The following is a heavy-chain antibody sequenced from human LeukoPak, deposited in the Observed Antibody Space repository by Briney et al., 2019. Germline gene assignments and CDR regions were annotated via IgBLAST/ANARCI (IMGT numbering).Heavy chain of an antibody. D-gene: IGHD3-16*01. CDR2: IYHSGST. V-gene: IGHV4-30-4*08. J-gene: IGHJ5*02. CDR3: ARALPLGNWFDP. Sequence: SQTLSLTCTVSGGSISSGDNYWSWIRQPPGKGLEWIGYIYHSGSTYYNPSLKSRVTISVDTSKNQFSLKLSSVTAADTAVYYCARALPLGNWFDPWGQGTLVTVSS. CDR1: GGSISSGDNY.